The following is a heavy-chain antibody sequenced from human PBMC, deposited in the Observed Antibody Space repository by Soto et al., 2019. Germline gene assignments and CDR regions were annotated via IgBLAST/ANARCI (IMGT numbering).Heavy chain of an antibody. J-gene: IGHJ4*02. CDR1: GFTFSSYA. Sequence: GGSLRLSCAASGFTFSSYAMSWVRQAPGKGLEWVSAISGSGGSTYYADSVKGRFTISRDNSKNTLYLQMNSLRAEDTAVYYCAKRGGDYYGSGSYFDYWGQGTLVTVSS. CDR2: ISGSGGST. CDR3: AKRGGDYYGSGSYFDY. D-gene: IGHD3-10*01. V-gene: IGHV3-23*01.